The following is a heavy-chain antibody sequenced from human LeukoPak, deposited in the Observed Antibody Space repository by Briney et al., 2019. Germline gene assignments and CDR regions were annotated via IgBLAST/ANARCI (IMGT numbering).Heavy chain of an antibody. CDR1: GFTFSHYT. V-gene: IGHV3-53*01. CDR2: IYSGGST. D-gene: IGHD4/OR15-4a*01. J-gene: IGHJ4*02. CDR3: ARSRLFFDY. Sequence: GGSLRLSCEASGFTFSHYTMIWVRQAPGKGLEWVSVIYSGGSTYYADSVKGRFTISRDNSKNTLYLQMNSLRAEDTAVYYCARSRLFFDYWGQGTLVTVSS.